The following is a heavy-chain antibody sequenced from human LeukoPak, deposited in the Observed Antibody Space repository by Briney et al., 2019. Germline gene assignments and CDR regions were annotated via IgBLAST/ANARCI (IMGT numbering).Heavy chain of an antibody. D-gene: IGHD6-19*01. J-gene: IGHJ3*02. V-gene: IGHV3-48*04. CDR1: GFTFSSYS. CDR2: ISSYSDSI. Sequence: GGSLRLSCVGSGFTFSSYSMNWVRQAPGKGLEWVSYISSYSDSIYYADPVKGRFTISRDNAKNLLYLQVNSLRAEDTAVYYCAREGSYSSGWYYAFDIWGPGTMVTVSS. CDR3: AREGSYSSGWYYAFDI.